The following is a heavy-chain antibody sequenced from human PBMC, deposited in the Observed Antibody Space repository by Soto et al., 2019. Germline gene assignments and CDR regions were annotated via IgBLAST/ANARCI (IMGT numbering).Heavy chain of an antibody. CDR2: ISWNSGTI. V-gene: IGHV3-9*01. CDR3: ARDMYFFTAAGGGIDD. D-gene: IGHD6-25*01. CDR1: GFTFDDNA. Sequence: EVQLVESGGGLVQPGRSLRLSCAASGFTFDDNAMHWVRQSPGKGLEWVSGISWNSGTIAYADSVKGRFTISRDNAKNSLYLKMNCLRAEDPALYYCARDMYFFTAAGGGIDDWGQGTLVTVSS. J-gene: IGHJ4*02.